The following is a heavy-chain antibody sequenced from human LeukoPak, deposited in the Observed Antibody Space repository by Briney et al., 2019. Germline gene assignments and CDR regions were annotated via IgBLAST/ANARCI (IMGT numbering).Heavy chain of an antibody. CDR3: ATSGAVATTDY. CDR1: GFTLSSYE. Sequence: GGSLRLSCAASGFTLSSYEMNWVSQAPGKGLEWVSYISGGGSTIYYADSVKGRLTISRDNAKNSLYLQVNSQRAEDTAVYYCATSGAVATTDYWGQGTLVTVSS. D-gene: IGHD6-19*01. V-gene: IGHV3-48*03. J-gene: IGHJ4*02. CDR2: ISGGGSTI.